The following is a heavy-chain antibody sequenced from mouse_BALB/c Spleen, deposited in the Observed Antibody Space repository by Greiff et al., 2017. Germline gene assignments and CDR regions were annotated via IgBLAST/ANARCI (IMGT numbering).Heavy chain of an antibody. J-gene: IGHJ2*01. D-gene: IGHD1-2*01. CDR1: GYSITSDYA. V-gene: IGHV3-2*02. CDR2: ISYSGST. CDR3: ARSGATATFDY. Sequence: EVQLQESGPGLVKPSQSLSLTCTVTGYSITSDYAWNWIRQFPGNKLEWMGYISYSGSTSYNPSLKSRISITRDTSKNQFFLQLNSVTTEDTATYYCARSGATATFDYWGQGTTLTVSS.